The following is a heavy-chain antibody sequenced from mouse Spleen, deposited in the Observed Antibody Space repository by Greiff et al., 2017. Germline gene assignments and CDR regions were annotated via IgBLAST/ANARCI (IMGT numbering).Heavy chain of an antibody. J-gene: IGHJ3*01. CDR3: ARGANWDDY. Sequence: VQLVESGPELVKPGASVKMSCKASGYTFTSYYIHWVKQRPGQGLEWIGWIYPGDGSTKYNEKFKGKTTLTADKSSSTAYMLLSSLTSEDSAIYFCARGANWDDYWGQGTLVTVSA. D-gene: IGHD4-1*01. V-gene: IGHV1S56*01. CDR2: IYPGDGST. CDR1: GYTFTSYY.